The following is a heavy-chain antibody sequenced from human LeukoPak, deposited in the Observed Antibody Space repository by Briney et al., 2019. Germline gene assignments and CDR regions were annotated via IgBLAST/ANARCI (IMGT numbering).Heavy chain of an antibody. CDR1: GFTFSSYS. CDR2: ISSSSSYI. J-gene: IGHJ4*02. CDR3: ARVEMATITEDY. D-gene: IGHD5-24*01. V-gene: IGHV3-21*01. Sequence: GGSLRLSCAASGFTFSSYSMNWVRQAPGKGLEWVSSISSSSSYIYYADSVKGRFTISRDNAMNSLYLQMNSLRAEETAVYYCARVEMATITEDYWGQGTLVTVSS.